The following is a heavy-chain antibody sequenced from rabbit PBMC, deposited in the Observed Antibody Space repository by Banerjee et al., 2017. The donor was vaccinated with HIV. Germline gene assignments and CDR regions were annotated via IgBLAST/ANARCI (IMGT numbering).Heavy chain of an antibody. J-gene: IGHJ4*01. CDR1: GFDLSSYYD. CDR3: ARGDGAYAGYDGL. D-gene: IGHD7-1*01. CDR2: IYTGSGSI. V-gene: IGHV1S40*01. Sequence: QSLEESGGDLVKPGASLTLTCTASGFDLSSYYDMCWVRQAPGKGLEWIACIYTGSGSIVYASWAKGRFTISKTSSTTVTLQMTSLTAADTATYFCARGDGAYAGYDGLWGQGTLVTVS.